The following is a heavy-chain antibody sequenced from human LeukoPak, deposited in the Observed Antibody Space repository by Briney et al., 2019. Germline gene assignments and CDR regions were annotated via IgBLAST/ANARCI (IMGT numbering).Heavy chain of an antibody. CDR2: IYHSGST. D-gene: IGHD4-17*01. V-gene: IGHV4-4*02. Sequence: SGTLSLTCTVSGGSFSSSNWWSWVRQSPGKGLEWIGKIYHSGSTNYNPSLRSRVTISVDTSKNQFSLKLSSVTATDTAVYYCAREVLATVTTFWFDSWGQGTLVTVSS. CDR3: AREVLATVTTFWFDS. J-gene: IGHJ5*01. CDR1: GGSFSSSNW.